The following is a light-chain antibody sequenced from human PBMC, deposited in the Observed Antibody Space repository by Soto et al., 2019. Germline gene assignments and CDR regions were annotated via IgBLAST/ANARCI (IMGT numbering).Light chain of an antibody. CDR3: QQRSNWPPLT. V-gene: IGKV3-11*01. Sequence: EIVLTQSPATLSLSPGERATLSCRASQSLHGYLGWYQQKPGQAPRLLIYDASNRSTDIPARFSGSGSGTDYILTISSLEPEDSAVYYCQQRSNWPPLTFGGGTKVEIK. J-gene: IGKJ4*01. CDR1: QSLHGY. CDR2: DAS.